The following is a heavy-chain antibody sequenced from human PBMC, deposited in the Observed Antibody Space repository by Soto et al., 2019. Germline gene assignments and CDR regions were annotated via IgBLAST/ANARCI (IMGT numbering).Heavy chain of an antibody. V-gene: IGHV3-48*01. J-gene: IGHJ4*02. D-gene: IGHD4-17*01. CDR3: ARVTTVTTFASDY. CDR1: GFTFTNYA. Sequence: GGSLRLSCAASGFTFTNYARNWVRQAPGKGLEWVSYISSSSSTIYYADSVKGRFTISRDNAKNSPYLQMNSLRAEDTAVYYCARVTTVTTFASDYWGQGTLVTVSS. CDR2: ISSSSSTI.